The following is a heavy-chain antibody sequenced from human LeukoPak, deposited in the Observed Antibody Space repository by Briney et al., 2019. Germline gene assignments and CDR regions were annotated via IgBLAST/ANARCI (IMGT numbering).Heavy chain of an antibody. CDR3: ARGRPHGNDY. CDR1: GFTFSSYG. CDR2: ISYDGSNK. J-gene: IGHJ4*02. D-gene: IGHD4-23*01. V-gene: IGHV3-30*03. Sequence: GRPLRLSCAASGFTFSSYGMHWVRQAPGKGLEWVAVISYDGSNKYYADSVKGRFTISRDNSKNTLYLQMNSLRVEDTAVYYCARGRPHGNDYWGQGTLVTVSS.